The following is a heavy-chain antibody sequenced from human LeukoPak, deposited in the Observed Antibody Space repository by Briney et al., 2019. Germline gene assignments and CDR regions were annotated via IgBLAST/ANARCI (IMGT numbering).Heavy chain of an antibody. D-gene: IGHD3-9*01. Sequence: SETLSLTCTVSGDSITSSYWSWIRQPPGKGLEWIGSISYSGNTHYSPSPKSRVTISVDTSKNQFSLKLSSVTAADTAVYYCARLTRYFDWLYGLDVWGQGTTVTVSS. CDR3: ARLTRYFDWLYGLDV. CDR1: GDSITSSY. V-gene: IGHV4-59*08. J-gene: IGHJ6*02. CDR2: ISYSGNT.